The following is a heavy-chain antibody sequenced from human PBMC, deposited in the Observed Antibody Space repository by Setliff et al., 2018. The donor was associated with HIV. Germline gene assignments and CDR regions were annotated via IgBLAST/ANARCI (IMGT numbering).Heavy chain of an antibody. J-gene: IGHJ3*01. CDR2: ITTYNGNT. V-gene: IGHV1-18*01. CDR3: ARNKLSDAFDV. D-gene: IGHD1-1*01. Sequence: GASVKVSCKASGYTFTTYGISWVRQAPGQGLEWMGWITTYNGNTNYAQKLQGRVNMTTDTSTSTAYLELRRLRSDDTAVYFCARNKLSDAFDVWGPGTMVTVS. CDR1: GYTFTTYG.